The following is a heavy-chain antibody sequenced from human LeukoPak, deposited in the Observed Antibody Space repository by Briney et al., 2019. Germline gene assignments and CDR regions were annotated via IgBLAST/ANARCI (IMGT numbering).Heavy chain of an antibody. V-gene: IGHV3-11*05. CDR2: ISSSSSCT. CDR3: ARDTDCRSGNCWVHYFDY. CDR1: GFTFSDYY. Sequence: GGSLRLSCAASGFTFSDYYMSWIRQAPGKGLEWVSYISSSSSCTNYADSVKGRFTISRDNAKNSLFLQMNSLRAEDTAVYYCARDTDCRSGNCWVHYFDYWGQGTLVTVSS. J-gene: IGHJ4*02. D-gene: IGHD2-2*01.